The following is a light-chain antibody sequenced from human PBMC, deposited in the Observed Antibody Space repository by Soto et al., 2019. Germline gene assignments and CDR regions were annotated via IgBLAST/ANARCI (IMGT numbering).Light chain of an antibody. Sequence: VFTKSPATRSVSPGERANLSCRASQTVSSNLAWYQQKPGQAPRLLIYGASTRAIGIPARFSGSGAGTDFTLTITSLQSEDFGVYFCQQYKGWPTTFGQGTKVDIK. J-gene: IGKJ1*01. CDR1: QTVSSN. CDR3: QQYKGWPTT. CDR2: GAS. V-gene: IGKV3-15*01.